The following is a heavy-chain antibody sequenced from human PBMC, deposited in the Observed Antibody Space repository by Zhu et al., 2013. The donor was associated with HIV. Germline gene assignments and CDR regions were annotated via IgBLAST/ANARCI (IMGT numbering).Heavy chain of an antibody. V-gene: IGHV4-34*01. D-gene: IGHD6-13*01. CDR2: IAKLGTS. CDR3: AKGRKASSAWYSPVVSYYSMDV. CDR1: GGSFNAYY. J-gene: IGHJ6*02. Sequence: QVQLQRWGAGLLKPSETLSLTCAVYGGSFNAYYWSWMRQAQGQGLEWIGAAIAKLGTSNHARRFQGRVTITADGSTNTAYMEIRGLRFEDTATYFCAKGRKASSAWYSPVVSYYSMDVWGQGTTVIVS.